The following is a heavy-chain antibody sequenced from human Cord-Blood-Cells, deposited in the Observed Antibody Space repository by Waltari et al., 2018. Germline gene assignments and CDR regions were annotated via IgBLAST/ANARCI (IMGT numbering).Heavy chain of an antibody. CDR3: ASRPIYDFWSGYFDY. D-gene: IGHD3-3*01. J-gene: IGHJ4*02. V-gene: IGHV1-24*01. CDR1: AYTLTELS. CDR2: FDPEDGET. Sequence: QVQLVQSGAEVQKPGASVKVSCKVSAYTLTELSMHWVRQVPGTGLEWMGGFDPEDGETIYAQKFQGRVTMTEDTSTDTAYMELSSLRSEDTAVYYCASRPIYDFWSGYFDYWGQGTLVTVSS.